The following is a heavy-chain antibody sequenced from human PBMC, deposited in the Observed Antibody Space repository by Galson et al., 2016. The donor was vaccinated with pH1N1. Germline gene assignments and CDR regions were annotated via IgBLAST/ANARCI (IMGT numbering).Heavy chain of an antibody. CDR1: GSSFTRYW. Sequence: QSGAEVKKPGESLKISCKASGSSFTRYWIAWVRQVPGKGLEWMGVVNPGGSTIRYSPPFQGQVTISSDKSINTAYLQWISLKASGTATYYCARQYDFGDYRGDAFDIWGQGTMVIVSS. D-gene: IGHD4-17*01. J-gene: IGHJ3*02. CDR2: VNPGGSTI. V-gene: IGHV5-51*03. CDR3: ARQYDFGDYRGDAFDI.